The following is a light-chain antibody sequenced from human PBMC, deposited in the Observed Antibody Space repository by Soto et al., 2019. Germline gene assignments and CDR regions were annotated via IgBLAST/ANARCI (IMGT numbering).Light chain of an antibody. CDR1: QTISDN. J-gene: IGKJ2*01. Sequence: EIVMTQSPATLSVSPGERVTLSCRASQTISDNLAWFQQKSGLAPRLLIHGAFKRATGVPDRFSGSGSGTEFTLTISSLQSEDSAVYYCQQYHNWPPQYTFGQGTKLLIK. V-gene: IGKV3-15*01. CDR2: GAF. CDR3: QQYHNWPPQYT.